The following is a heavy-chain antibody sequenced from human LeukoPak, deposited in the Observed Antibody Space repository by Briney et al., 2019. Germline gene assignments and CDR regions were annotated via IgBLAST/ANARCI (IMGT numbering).Heavy chain of an antibody. CDR3: ARGPQLLAVAGIDFDY. J-gene: IGHJ4*02. D-gene: IGHD6-19*01. CDR1: GFTFSSYA. CDR2: ISSSGSTI. V-gene: IGHV3-48*04. Sequence: GGSLRLSCAASGFTFSSYAMHWIRQAPGKGLEWVSYISSSGSTIYYADSVKGRFTISRDNAKNSLYLQMNSLRAEDTAVYYCARGPQLLAVAGIDFDYWGQGTLVTVSS.